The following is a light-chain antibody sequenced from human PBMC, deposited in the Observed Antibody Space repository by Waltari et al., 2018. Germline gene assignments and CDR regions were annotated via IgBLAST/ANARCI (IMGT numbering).Light chain of an antibody. CDR2: DVS. CDR3: CSYAGSYTFV. Sequence: QSALPQPRPVSGSPGQSVTISCTGTRSAVGGSDSVSWSQQHPGEAPKLIIYDVSKWPSGVPDRFSGSKSGNTASLTISGLQAEDEADYYCCSYAGSYTFVFGSATQVSVL. V-gene: IGLV2-11*01. J-gene: IGLJ1*01. CDR1: RSAVGGSDS.